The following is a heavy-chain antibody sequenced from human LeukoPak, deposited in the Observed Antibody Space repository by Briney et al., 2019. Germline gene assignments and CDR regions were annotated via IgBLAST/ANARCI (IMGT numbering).Heavy chain of an antibody. CDR1: GFTFSRYC. Sequence: GGSLRLSCAASGFTFSRYCMTWVRQAPGKGLEWVAEIIQDGSAKYYVDSVKGRFTISRDNAKNSLYLQMNSLRAEDTAVYYCARALHTPLNYFDYWGQGTLVTVSS. J-gene: IGHJ4*02. CDR2: IIQDGSAK. CDR3: ARALHTPLNYFDY. D-gene: IGHD2-21*01. V-gene: IGHV3-7*01.